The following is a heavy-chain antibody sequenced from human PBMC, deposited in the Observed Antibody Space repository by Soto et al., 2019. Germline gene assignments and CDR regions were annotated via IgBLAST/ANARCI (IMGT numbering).Heavy chain of an antibody. J-gene: IGHJ6*02. Sequence: QITLKESGPTLVKPTQTLTLTCTFSGVSLSTSGVGVAWLRQPPGKALEWLALIYWDDDKRSRPSLESRLTITKDTAKHQVVLTMTNMDSVDTATYYCAYLPCSGGSCYWFSFSGMDVWGQGTTVTVSS. CDR1: GVSLSTSGVG. D-gene: IGHD2-15*01. V-gene: IGHV2-5*02. CDR2: IYWDDDK. CDR3: AYLPCSGGSCYWFSFSGMDV.